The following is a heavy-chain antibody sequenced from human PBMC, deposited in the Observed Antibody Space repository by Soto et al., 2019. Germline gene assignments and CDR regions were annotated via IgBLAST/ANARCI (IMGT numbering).Heavy chain of an antibody. Sequence: PGGSLRLSCAASGFTVSSNYMSWVRQAPGKGLEWVSAISGSGGSTYYADSVKGRFTISRDNSKNTLYLQMNSLRAEDTAVYYCARDLDSSGYYHTNFDYWGQGTLVNVS. CDR2: ISGSGGST. D-gene: IGHD3-22*01. CDR1: GFTVSSNY. V-gene: IGHV3-23*01. CDR3: ARDLDSSGYYHTNFDY. J-gene: IGHJ4*02.